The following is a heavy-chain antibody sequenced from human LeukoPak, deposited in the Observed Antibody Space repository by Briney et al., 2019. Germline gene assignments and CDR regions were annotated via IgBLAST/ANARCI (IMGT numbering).Heavy chain of an antibody. V-gene: IGHV3-7*05. CDR2: IEQDGIEE. J-gene: IGHJ4*02. CDR3: ARGEVDSNVDY. D-gene: IGHD4-11*01. CDR1: GFIFSDYW. Sequence: GGSLRLSCAASGFIFSDYWMNWVRQAPGKGLEWVANIEQDGIEEYYVDSVKGRFTISRDNAKNSLYLQMNSLRAEDTAVYYCARGEVDSNVDYWGQGTLVTVSS.